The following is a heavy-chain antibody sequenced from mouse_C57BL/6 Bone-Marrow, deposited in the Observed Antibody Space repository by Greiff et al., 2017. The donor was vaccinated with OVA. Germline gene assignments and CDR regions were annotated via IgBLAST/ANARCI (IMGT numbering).Heavy chain of an antibody. J-gene: IGHJ4*01. Sequence: VQLQQSGPELVKPGASVKISCKASGYSFTDYNMNWVKQSNGQSLEWIGVITPNYGTTSYNQKFKGKATLTVDQSSSTAYMQLNSLTSEDSAVYYCARCDLYSNWACAMDYWGQGTSVTVSS. CDR3: ARCDLYSNWACAMDY. CDR1: GYSFTDYN. CDR2: ITPNYGTT. D-gene: IGHD4-1*01. V-gene: IGHV1-39*01.